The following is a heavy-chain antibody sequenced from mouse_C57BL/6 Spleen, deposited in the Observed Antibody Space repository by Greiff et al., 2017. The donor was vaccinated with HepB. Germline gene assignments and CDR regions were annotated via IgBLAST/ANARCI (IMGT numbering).Heavy chain of an antibody. Sequence: QVQLQQPGAELVKPGASVKMSCKASGYTFTSYWITWVKQRPGQGLEWIGDIYPGSGSTNYNEKFKSKATLTVDTSSSTAYMQLSSLTSEVSAVYYCARHDGYPYYFDYWGQGTTLTVSS. CDR1: GYTFTSYW. V-gene: IGHV1-55*01. CDR2: IYPGSGST. J-gene: IGHJ2*01. CDR3: ARHDGYPYYFDY. D-gene: IGHD2-3*01.